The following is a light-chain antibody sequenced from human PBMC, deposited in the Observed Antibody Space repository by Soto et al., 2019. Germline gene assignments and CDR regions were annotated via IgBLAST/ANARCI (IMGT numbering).Light chain of an antibody. J-gene: IGKJ5*01. Sequence: EVVMRQSPATLSVSPGEGATLSCRASHGIGDTLAWYQHKPGQTPRLLIYAASNRATGVPDRFSRSGSGTDFTLTISSLQSEDFAVYYCQQYNNWPPITFGQGTRLEI. V-gene: IGKV3-15*01. CDR1: HGIGDT. CDR3: QQYNNWPPIT. CDR2: AAS.